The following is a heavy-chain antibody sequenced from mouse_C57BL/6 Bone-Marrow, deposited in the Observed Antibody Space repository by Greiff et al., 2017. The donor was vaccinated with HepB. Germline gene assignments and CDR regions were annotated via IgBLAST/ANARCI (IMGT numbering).Heavy chain of an antibody. CDR2: ISNGGGST. CDR1: GFTFTDYY. J-gene: IGHJ3*01. CDR3: ARHEGGLWFAY. Sequence: EVHLVESGAGLVQPGGSLKLSCAASGFTFTDYYMYWVRQTPGKGLEWVAYISNGGGSTNYPDTVKGRFTIARDNAKNTLYLQMSRLKSEATAMYYCARHEGGLWFAYWGQGTLVTVSA. D-gene: IGHD3-3*01. V-gene: IGHV5-12*01.